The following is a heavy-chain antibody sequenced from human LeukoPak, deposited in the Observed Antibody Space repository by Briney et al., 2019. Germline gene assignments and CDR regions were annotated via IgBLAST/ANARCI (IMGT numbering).Heavy chain of an antibody. V-gene: IGHV3-66*01. CDR2: IYSGGST. D-gene: IGHD3-16*01. J-gene: IGHJ4*02. CDR3: ASLTLLDY. Sequence: ETLSLTCAVSGGSISSYYMSWVRQAPGKGLEWVSVIYSGGSTYYADSVKGRFTISRDNSKNTLYLQMNSLRAEDTAVYYCASLTLLDYWGQGTLVTVSS. CDR1: GGSISSYY.